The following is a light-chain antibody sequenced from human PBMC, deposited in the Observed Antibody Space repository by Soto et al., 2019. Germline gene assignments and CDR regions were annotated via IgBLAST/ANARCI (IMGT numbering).Light chain of an antibody. CDR2: KAF. V-gene: IGKV1-5*03. CDR3: QQYNSYPWT. J-gene: IGKJ1*01. Sequence: DIQMTQSTSTLSASVGDRVTITCRASQSISSWLAWYQQKPGKAPKLLIYKAFSLESGVPSRFSGSGSGTEFTLTISSLQPDDFATYYCQQYNSYPWTFGQGTKVEIK. CDR1: QSISSW.